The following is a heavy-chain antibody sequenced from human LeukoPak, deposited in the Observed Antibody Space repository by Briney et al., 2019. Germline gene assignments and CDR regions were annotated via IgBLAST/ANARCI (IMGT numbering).Heavy chain of an antibody. CDR3: ARSLVGVGY. D-gene: IGHD6-13*01. V-gene: IGHV4-61*02. CDR2: IYTSGST. Sequence: PSETLSLTCTVSGGSISSGSYYWSWIRQPAGKGLEWIGRIYTSGSTNYNPSLKSRVTISVDTSKNQFSLKLSSVTAADTAVYYCARSLVGVGYWGQGTLVTVSS. CDR1: GGSISSGSYY. J-gene: IGHJ4*02.